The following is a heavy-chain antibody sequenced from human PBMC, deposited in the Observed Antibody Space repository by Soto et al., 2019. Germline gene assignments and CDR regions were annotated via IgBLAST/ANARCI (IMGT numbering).Heavy chain of an antibody. CDR3: ARHGVGSFWYFDI. J-gene: IGHJ2*01. Sequence: QVQLVQSGGEVKKPGASVKVSCKASGNTFMSYGSSWVRQAPGQGLEWMGWISAYNGKTDYAQKVQDRVIMTRDTVTSTVYMELTSLTSDDTAVYFCARHGVGSFWYFDIWGRGTLVSVSS. V-gene: IGHV1-18*01. CDR2: ISAYNGKT. D-gene: IGHD1-26*01. CDR1: GNTFMSYG.